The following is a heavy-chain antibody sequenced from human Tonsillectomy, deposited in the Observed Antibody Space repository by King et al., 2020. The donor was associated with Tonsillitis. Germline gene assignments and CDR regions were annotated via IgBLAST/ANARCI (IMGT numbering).Heavy chain of an antibody. V-gene: IGHV3-23*04. CDR3: AKPHCSGGSCYSGWNY. Sequence: QLVQSGGGLVQPGGSLRLSCAASGFTFSSYAMSWVRQAPGKGLEWVSAISGSGGSTYYADSVKGRFTISRDNSKNTLYLQMNSLRAEDTAVYYCAKPHCSGGSCYSGWNYWGQGTLVTVSS. D-gene: IGHD2-15*01. CDR1: GFTFSSYA. J-gene: IGHJ4*02. CDR2: ISGSGGST.